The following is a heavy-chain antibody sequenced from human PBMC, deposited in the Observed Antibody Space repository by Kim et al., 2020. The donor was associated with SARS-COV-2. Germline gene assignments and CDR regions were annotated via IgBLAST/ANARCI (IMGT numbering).Heavy chain of an antibody. Sequence: GGSLRPSCAASGFTFSSCAMSWVRQAPGKGLEWVSAISGSGGNSYYVASVKGRFTISRDNSKNTLYLQMNSLRAEDTAIYYCAKHTSDWYSVDYWGQGTL. CDR2: ISGSGGNS. CDR3: AKHTSDWYSVDY. CDR1: GFTFSSCA. V-gene: IGHV3-23*01. D-gene: IGHD6-19*01. J-gene: IGHJ4*02.